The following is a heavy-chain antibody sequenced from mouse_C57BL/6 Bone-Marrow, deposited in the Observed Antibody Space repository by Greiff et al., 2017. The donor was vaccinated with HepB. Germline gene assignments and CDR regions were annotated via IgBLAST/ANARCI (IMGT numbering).Heavy chain of an antibody. J-gene: IGHJ1*03. Sequence: QVQLKQPGAELVRPGTSVKLSCKASGYTFTSYWMHWVKQRPGQGLEWIGVIDPSDSYTNYNQKFKGKATLTVDTSSSTAYMQLSSLTSEDSAVYYCAREGGGHWYFDVWGTGTTVTVSS. V-gene: IGHV1-59*01. CDR1: GYTFTSYW. CDR3: AREGGGHWYFDV. CDR2: IDPSDSYT.